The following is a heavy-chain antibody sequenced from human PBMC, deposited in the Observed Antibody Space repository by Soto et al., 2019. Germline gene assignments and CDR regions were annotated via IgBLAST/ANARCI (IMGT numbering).Heavy chain of an antibody. D-gene: IGHD1-26*01. J-gene: IGHJ1*01. CDR1: GGTFSSYA. CDR3: ASWESEPPAEYFQH. V-gene: IGHV1-69*13. CDR2: IIPIFGTA. Sequence: EASVKVSCKASGGTFSSYAISWVRQAPGQGLEWMGGIIPIFGTANYAQKFQGRVTITADESTSTAYMELSSLRSEDTAVYYCASWESEPPAEYFQHWGQGTLVTVSS.